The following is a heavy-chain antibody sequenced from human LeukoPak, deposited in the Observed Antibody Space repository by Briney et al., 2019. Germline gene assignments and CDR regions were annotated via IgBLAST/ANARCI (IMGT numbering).Heavy chain of an antibody. CDR3: ARGPTGDTRPIEH. CDR1: GFTFGDSW. J-gene: IGHJ4*02. V-gene: IGHV3-74*01. CDR2: SNADGRTT. Sequence: GGSLRLSCAASGFTFGDSWMYWVRQAPGKGLVWVSRSNADGRTTRYADSVKGRFTISRDNAKNTLYLEMKSLRADDMALYYCARGPTGDTRPIEHWGQGTLVTVSS. D-gene: IGHD2-21*02.